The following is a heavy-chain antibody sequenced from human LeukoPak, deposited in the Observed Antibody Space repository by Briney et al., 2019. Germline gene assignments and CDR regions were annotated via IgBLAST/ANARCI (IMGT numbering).Heavy chain of an antibody. CDR3: AISMIVADIIDY. D-gene: IGHD3-22*01. CDR1: GYTFTGYY. Sequence: ASVKVSCKASGYTFTGYYMHWVRQAPGQGLEWMGWINPNSGGTNYAQKFQGRVTMTRDTSISTAYMELNRLRSDDTAVYYCAISMIVADIIDYWGQGTLVTVSS. CDR2: INPNSGGT. V-gene: IGHV1-2*02. J-gene: IGHJ4*02.